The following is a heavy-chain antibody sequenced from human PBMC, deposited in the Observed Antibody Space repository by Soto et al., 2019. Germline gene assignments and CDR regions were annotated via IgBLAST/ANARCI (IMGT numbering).Heavy chain of an antibody. J-gene: IGHJ6*01. CDR1: GHSVSSNSTA. V-gene: IGHV6-1*01. D-gene: IGHD2-2*01. CDR3: ARAKGTRSPNYYYNCKDR. Sequence: SQTLSLSCAISGHSVSSNSTAWNWIRQSPSRGLECLGRTYYRSKGYNDYAVSVKSPITINPDTSKNQFSLQLNSVPPQDTALHYSARAKGTRSPNYYYNCKDRWEQGTTVASSS. CDR2: TYYRSKGYN.